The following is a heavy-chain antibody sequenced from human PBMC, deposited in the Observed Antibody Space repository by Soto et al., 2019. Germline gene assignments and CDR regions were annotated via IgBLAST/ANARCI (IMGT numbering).Heavy chain of an antibody. D-gene: IGHD4-17*01. CDR3: ARHDYGDYGCFDS. CDR1: AGSISSYC. Sequence: SETLSTTCTVSAGSISSYCCTWTRPPPGKGLEWIGYIYYSGSTNYNPSLKSRVTISVDTSKNQSSLTLRSVTAADTAVYYCARHDYGDYGCFDSWGQGTLVTVSS. CDR2: IYYSGST. J-gene: IGHJ5*01. V-gene: IGHV4-59*01.